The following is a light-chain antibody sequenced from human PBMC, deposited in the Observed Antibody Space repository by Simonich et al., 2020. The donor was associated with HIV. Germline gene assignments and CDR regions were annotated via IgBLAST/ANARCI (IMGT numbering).Light chain of an antibody. V-gene: IGLV6-57*01. CDR3: QSYDSNNHWV. J-gene: IGLJ3*02. CDR1: SGSIASNY. Sequence: NFMLTQPHSVSESPGKTVTISCTRSSGSIASNYVQWYQQRPGSSPTTVIYEDNQRPSGVPGRFSGSTDSSSNSASLTISGLKTEDEADYYCQSYDSNNHWVFGGGTKLTVL. CDR2: EDN.